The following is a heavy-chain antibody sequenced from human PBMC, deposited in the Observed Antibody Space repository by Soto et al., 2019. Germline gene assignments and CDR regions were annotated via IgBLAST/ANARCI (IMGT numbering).Heavy chain of an antibody. V-gene: IGHV1-18*01. J-gene: IGHJ6*02. CDR2: INGYNGNT. CDR3: ARMGDVPYYYCGMDF. CDR1: GYTFTRSG. D-gene: IGHD3-16*01. Sequence: QVQLVQSGAEVKKPGASVKVSCKASGYTFTRSGISWVRQAPGQGLEWMGWINGYNGNTNYTQKIQGRITMTTDTPTSTAYMELRSLRSDDTAVYYFARMGDVPYYYCGMDFWGQGTTVIVSS.